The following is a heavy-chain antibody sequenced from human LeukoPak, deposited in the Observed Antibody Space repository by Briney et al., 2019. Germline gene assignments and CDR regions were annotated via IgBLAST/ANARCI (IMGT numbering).Heavy chain of an antibody. Sequence: PGGSLRLSCAASGFTSSYYAMSWVRQAPGKGLEWVSAISGSGDSRYYADSVKGRFSISRDNSKNTLYLQMNSLRAEDTAVYYCAKVSGDVDYYFDYWGQGTLVTVSS. CDR2: ISGSGDSR. V-gene: IGHV3-23*01. J-gene: IGHJ4*02. CDR1: GFTSSYYA. CDR3: AKVSGDVDYYFDY. D-gene: IGHD4-17*01.